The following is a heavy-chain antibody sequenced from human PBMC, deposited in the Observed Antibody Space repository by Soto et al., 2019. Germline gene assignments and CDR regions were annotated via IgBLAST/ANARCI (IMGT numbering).Heavy chain of an antibody. J-gene: IGHJ6*02. Sequence: SVKVSCRASGGTFSSYAISWVRQAPGQGLEWMGGIIPIFGTANYAQKFQGRVTITADKSTSTAYMELSSLRSEDTAVYYCASRYCSSTSCYSRGYYHYGMDVWGQGTTVTVSS. CDR2: IIPIFGTA. D-gene: IGHD2-2*01. CDR1: GGTFSSYA. V-gene: IGHV1-69*06. CDR3: ASRYCSSTSCYSRGYYHYGMDV.